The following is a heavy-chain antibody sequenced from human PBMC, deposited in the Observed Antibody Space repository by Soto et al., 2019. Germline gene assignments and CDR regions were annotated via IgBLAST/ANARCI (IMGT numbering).Heavy chain of an antibody. D-gene: IGHD2-21*01. CDR1: GYTFSSHW. CDR3: ERLGDGQRVEVVASGFDYSLDV. J-gene: IGHJ6*02. V-gene: IGHV5-51*01. CDR2: IFPGDSAT. Sequence: EVQLVQSGAEVKKAGESLKISCKGSGYTFSSHWIAWLRQMPGKGLEWMGMIFPGDSATRYIPSLHGQVTLSVDKSINTAYLQWSSLRASDTARYCCERLGDGQRVEVVASGFDYSLDVWGHGTTLTVS.